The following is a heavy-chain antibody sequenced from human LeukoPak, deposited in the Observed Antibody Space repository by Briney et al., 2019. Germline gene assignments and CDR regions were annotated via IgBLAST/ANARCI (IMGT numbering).Heavy chain of an antibody. J-gene: IGHJ4*02. CDR1: GFTFSSYG. D-gene: IGHD1-7*01. CDR2: IAFDGSYK. Sequence: GGSLRLSCAASGFTFSSYGMSWVRQAPGKGLEWVALIAFDGSYKYYADSVKGRFIISRDNSKNTVYLQMDSLKPEDTAMYYCAKDTSVNFPFRGYFDYWGQGTLVTVSS. V-gene: IGHV3-30*18. CDR3: AKDTSVNFPFRGYFDY.